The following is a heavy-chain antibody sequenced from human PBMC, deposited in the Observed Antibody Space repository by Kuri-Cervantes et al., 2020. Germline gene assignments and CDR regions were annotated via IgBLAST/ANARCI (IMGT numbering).Heavy chain of an antibody. CDR3: AKDTVVVITPNFDY. Sequence: GESLKISCAASGFTFSNAWMSWVRQAPGKGLEWVGRIKSKTDGGTTDYAAPVKGRFTISRDDSKNTLYLQMNSLKAEDTAVYYCAKDTVVVITPNFDYWGQGTLVTVSS. CDR1: GFTFSNAW. D-gene: IGHD3-22*01. CDR2: IKSKTDGGTT. J-gene: IGHJ4*02. V-gene: IGHV3-15*01.